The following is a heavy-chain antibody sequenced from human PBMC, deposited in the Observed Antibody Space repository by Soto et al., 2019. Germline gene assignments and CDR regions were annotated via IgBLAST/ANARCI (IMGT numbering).Heavy chain of an antibody. CDR2: IYYSGST. CDR3: ASSNGEYYYYYMDV. V-gene: IGHV4-59*01. Sequence: SETLSLTCTVSGGSISSYYWSWIRQPPGKGLEWIGYIYYSGSTNYNPSLKSRVTISVDTSKNQFSLKLSSVTAADTAVYYCASSNGEYYYYYMDVWGKGTTVTVSS. J-gene: IGHJ6*03. CDR1: GGSISSYY.